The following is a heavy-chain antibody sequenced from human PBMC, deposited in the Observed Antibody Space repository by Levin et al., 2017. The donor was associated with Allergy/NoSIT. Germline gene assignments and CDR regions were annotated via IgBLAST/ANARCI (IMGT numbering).Heavy chain of an antibody. V-gene: IGHV5-51*01. Sequence: GESLKISCKGSGYSFTSYWIGWVRQMPGKGLEWMGIIYPGDSDTRYSPSFQGQVTISADKSISTAYLQWSSLKASDTAMYYCARSYWNYVYYYGMDVWGQGTTVTVSS. J-gene: IGHJ6*02. CDR1: GYSFTSYW. D-gene: IGHD1-7*01. CDR3: ARSYWNYVYYYGMDV. CDR2: IYPGDSDT.